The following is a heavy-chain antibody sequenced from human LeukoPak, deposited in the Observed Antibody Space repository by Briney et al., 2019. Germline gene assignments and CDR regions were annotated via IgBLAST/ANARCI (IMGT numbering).Heavy chain of an antibody. J-gene: IGHJ4*02. CDR1: GLTFGNAW. Sequence: PGGSLRLSCAASGLTFGNAWMSWVRQAPGKGLEWVGRIKSKTDGGTTDYAAPVKGRFTISRDDSKNTLYLQMNSLKTEDTAVYYCTTHYDFWSGYDYWGQGTLVTVSS. V-gene: IGHV3-15*01. CDR2: IKSKTDGGTT. CDR3: TTHYDFWSGYDY. D-gene: IGHD3-3*01.